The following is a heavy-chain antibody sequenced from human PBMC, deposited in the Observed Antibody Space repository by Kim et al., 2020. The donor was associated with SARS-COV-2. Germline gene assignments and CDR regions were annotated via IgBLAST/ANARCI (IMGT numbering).Heavy chain of an antibody. J-gene: IGHJ6*03. V-gene: IGHV4-34*01. CDR1: GGSFSGYY. CDR3: ARGRVIVVVPAARGGVYYYMDV. D-gene: IGHD2-2*01. Sequence: SETLSLTCAVYGGSFSGYYWSWIRQPPGKGLEWIGEINHSGSTNYNPSLKSRVTISVDTSKNQFSLKLSSVTAADTAVYYCARGRVIVVVPAARGGVYYYMDVWGKGTTVTVSS. CDR2: INHSGST.